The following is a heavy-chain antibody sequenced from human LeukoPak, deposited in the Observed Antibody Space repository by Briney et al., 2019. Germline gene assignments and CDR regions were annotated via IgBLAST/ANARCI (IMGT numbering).Heavy chain of an antibody. J-gene: IGHJ5*02. CDR1: GFTFSSYG. Sequence: GGSLRLSCAASGFTFSSYGMHWVRQAPGKGLEWVAVIPYDGSNKYYADSVKGRFTIARDNSKSTLYLQMDSLRADDTAVYYCAKAGDGYYRWGQGTLVTVSS. D-gene: IGHD3-22*01. CDR3: AKAGDGYYR. CDR2: IPYDGSNK. V-gene: IGHV3-30*18.